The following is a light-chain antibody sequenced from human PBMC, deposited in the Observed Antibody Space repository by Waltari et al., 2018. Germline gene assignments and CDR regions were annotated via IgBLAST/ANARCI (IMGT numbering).Light chain of an antibody. V-gene: IGLV2-23*02. CDR2: VVT. Sequence: QSALTQPASVSGSPGQSITISCTGTSSDVGSFNLVSWYQQHPGKAPKLMIYVVTKRPSGVSNRFSGSKSGNTASLTISWLQAEDEADYYCCSYATSSWVFGGGTRLTVL. CDR1: SSDVGSFNL. J-gene: IGLJ3*02. CDR3: CSYATSSWV.